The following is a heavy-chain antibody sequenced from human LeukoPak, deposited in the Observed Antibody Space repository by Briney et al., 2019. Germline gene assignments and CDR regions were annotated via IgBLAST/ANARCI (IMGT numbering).Heavy chain of an antibody. D-gene: IGHD1-26*01. Sequence: GGFLTLSCAASGFTFSSYAMHWVRQAPGKGLEWVALIWYDGTNKYYADSVKGRFTISRDNSKSTLYLQMNSLRAEDTAVYYCARDDLSGSSPGYWGQGTLVTVSS. CDR2: IWYDGTNK. CDR1: GFTFSSYA. V-gene: IGHV3-33*01. CDR3: ARDDLSGSSPGY. J-gene: IGHJ4*02.